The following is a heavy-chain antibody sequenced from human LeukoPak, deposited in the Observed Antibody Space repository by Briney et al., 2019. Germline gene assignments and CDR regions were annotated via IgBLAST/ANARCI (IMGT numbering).Heavy chain of an antibody. Sequence: GGSLRLSCAASGFTFSRYRMNWIRQAPEKGLEWVSSISSSSSYIHYADSVKGRFTISRDNAKNSLYLQMNSLRAEDTAVYNCVRGASGYDGLNWFDPWGQGTMVTVSS. J-gene: IGHJ5*02. CDR1: GFTFSRYR. D-gene: IGHD5-12*01. CDR3: VRGASGYDGLNWFDP. V-gene: IGHV3-21*01. CDR2: ISSSSSYI.